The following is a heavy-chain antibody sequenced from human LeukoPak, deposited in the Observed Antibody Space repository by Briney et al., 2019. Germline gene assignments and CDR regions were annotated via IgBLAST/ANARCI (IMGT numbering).Heavy chain of an antibody. V-gene: IGHV4-59*08. J-gene: IGHJ4*02. Sequence: PSETLSLTCTVSGGSISSYYWSWIRQPPGKGLEWIGYIYYSGSTNYNPSLKSRVTISVDTSKNQFSLKLSSVTAADTAVYYCASTLSYYFDYWGQGTLVTVSS. CDR3: ASTLSYYFDY. D-gene: IGHD2/OR15-2a*01. CDR2: IYYSGST. CDR1: GGSISSYY.